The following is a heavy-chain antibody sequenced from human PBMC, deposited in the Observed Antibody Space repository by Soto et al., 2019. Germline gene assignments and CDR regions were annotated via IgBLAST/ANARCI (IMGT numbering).Heavy chain of an antibody. J-gene: IGHJ5*02. CDR2: IYYSGST. CDR3: ARDRAIRESGSPWLDP. D-gene: IGHD3-10*01. V-gene: IGHV4-31*03. CDR1: GGSINSGGYY. Sequence: QVQLKESGPGLVKPSQTLSLTCTVSGGSINSGGYYWSWIRQHPGKGLEWIGYIYYSGSTFYNPSLRSRVTVSGDTSKTQFSLRLTSVTAADTAVYYCARDRAIRESGSPWLDPWGQGTLVTVSS.